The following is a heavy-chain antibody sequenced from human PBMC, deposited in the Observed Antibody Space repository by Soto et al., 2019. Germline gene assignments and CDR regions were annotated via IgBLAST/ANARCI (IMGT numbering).Heavy chain of an antibody. V-gene: IGHV4-4*02. CDR2: IYHNGSP. D-gene: IGHD6-25*01. Sequence: SETLSLTCVVSGGSISSTNWWTWVRQPPGKRLEWIGEIYHNGSPTYSPSLRGRATISVDKSNNQFSLILSSVTSADTAVYYCARDQLSSGLYVWFDPWGQGTLVTVPQ. CDR1: GGSISSTNW. J-gene: IGHJ5*02. CDR3: ARDQLSSGLYVWFDP.